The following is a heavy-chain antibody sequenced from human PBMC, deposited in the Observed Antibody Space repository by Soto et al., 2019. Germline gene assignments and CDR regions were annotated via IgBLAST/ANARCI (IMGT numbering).Heavy chain of an antibody. J-gene: IGHJ4*02. CDR3: ARGSNGPGSAWYRPLDY. D-gene: IGHD6-19*01. V-gene: IGHV1-46*01. Sequence: QVQLVQSGAEVKKPGASVKVSCKASGYTFTSYYMHWVRQAPGQGLEWVGIINPSGGGTSYAQKFQGRVTMTRDTSTSTVYMELSSLRSEDTAVYYCARGSNGPGSAWYRPLDYWGQGTLVTVSS. CDR2: INPSGGGT. CDR1: GYTFTSYY.